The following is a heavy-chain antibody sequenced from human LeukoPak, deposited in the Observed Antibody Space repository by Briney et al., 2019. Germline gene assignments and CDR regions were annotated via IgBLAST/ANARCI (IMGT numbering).Heavy chain of an antibody. J-gene: IGHJ3*02. Sequence: PGGSLRLSCAASGFTFSSFWMHWVRQAPGKGLVWVSRINSDGSSTSYADSVKGRFTISRDNAKNTLYLQMNSLRAEDTAVYYCAKVCGGDCYSSPDAFDIWGQGTMVTVSS. CDR2: INSDGSST. CDR1: GFTFSSFW. D-gene: IGHD2-21*02. V-gene: IGHV3-74*01. CDR3: AKVCGGDCYSSPDAFDI.